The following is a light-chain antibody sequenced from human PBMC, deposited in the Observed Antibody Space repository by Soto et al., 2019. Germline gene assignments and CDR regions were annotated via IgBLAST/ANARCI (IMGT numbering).Light chain of an antibody. Sequence: DTGLTQSPGTVSLSPGERDTLSCRASQSVSSSYLAWYQQKPGQAPRLLIYGASSRATGIPDRFSGSGSGTDFTLTISRLEPEDFAVYYCQQYGSSLWTFGQGTNVDIK. J-gene: IGKJ1*01. CDR2: GAS. CDR1: QSVSSSY. CDR3: QQYGSSLWT. V-gene: IGKV3-20*01.